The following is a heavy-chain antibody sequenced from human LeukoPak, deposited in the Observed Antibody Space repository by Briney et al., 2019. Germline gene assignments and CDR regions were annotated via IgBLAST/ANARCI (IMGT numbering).Heavy chain of an antibody. Sequence: WRGGSITIIGTANYAQKFQGRVTITTDESTSTAYMELSSLRSEDTAVYYCARGPRYCSSTSCYTVWFDPWGQGTLVTVSS. D-gene: IGHD2-2*02. V-gene: IGHV1-69*05. CDR3: ARGPRYCSSTSCYTVWFDP. J-gene: IGHJ5*02. CDR2: SITIIGTA.